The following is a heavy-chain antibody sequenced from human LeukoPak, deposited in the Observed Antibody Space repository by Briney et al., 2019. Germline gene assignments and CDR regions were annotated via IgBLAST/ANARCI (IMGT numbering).Heavy chain of an antibody. J-gene: IGHJ4*02. CDR3: ARETKVVPAAIAYFDY. Sequence: GGSLRLSCAASGFTFSSYWMSWVRQAPGKGLEWVANIKQDGSEKYYVDSVKGRFTISRDNAKNSLYLQMNSLRAEDTAVYYCARETKVVPAAIAYFDYWGQGTLVTVSS. CDR1: GFTFSSYW. CDR2: IKQDGSEK. D-gene: IGHD2-2*01. V-gene: IGHV3-7*01.